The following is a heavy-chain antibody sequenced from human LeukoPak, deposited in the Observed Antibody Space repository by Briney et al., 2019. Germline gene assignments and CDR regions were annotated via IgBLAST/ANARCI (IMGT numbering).Heavy chain of an antibody. CDR3: ARSGGMASGYYYYMGV. Sequence: ASVKVSCKASGYTFTSYDINWVRQAAGQGLEWMGWMNPNSGNTGYAQKFQGRVTMTRNTSISIAYMELSSLRSEDTAVYYCARSGGMASGYYYYMGVWGKGTTVTVSS. CDR2: MNPNSGNT. CDR1: GYTFTSYD. D-gene: IGHD6-13*01. V-gene: IGHV1-8*01. J-gene: IGHJ6*03.